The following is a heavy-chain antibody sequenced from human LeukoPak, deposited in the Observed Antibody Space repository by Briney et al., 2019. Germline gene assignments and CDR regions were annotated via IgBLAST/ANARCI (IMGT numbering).Heavy chain of an antibody. V-gene: IGHV3-30*04. CDR3: AKDGGRYGFGEPHYDSAMDV. Sequence: GGSLTLSCAVYGFTLSSYARHWVRQAPGKGLEWVAVISYEGSNKYYAASVSGRFTISRENSKNTVYLQTNSLRAEHAAVYHCAKDGGRYGFGEPHYDSAMDVWGQGTTVTVSS. J-gene: IGHJ6*02. D-gene: IGHD3-10*01. CDR1: GFTLSSYA. CDR2: ISYEGSNK.